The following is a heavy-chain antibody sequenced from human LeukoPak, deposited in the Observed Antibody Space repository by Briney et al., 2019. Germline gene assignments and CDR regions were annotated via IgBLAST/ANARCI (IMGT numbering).Heavy chain of an antibody. D-gene: IGHD1-1*01. V-gene: IGHV3-20*04. CDR3: ARGLQTGTTTGTDY. J-gene: IGHJ4*02. Sequence: GGSLRLSCAASGFTFVDYGMSWVRQAPGKGLEWVPGINWNGGSTGYADSVKGRFTISRDNAKNSLYLQMNSLRAEDTALYYCARGLQTGTTTGTDYLGQGTLVTVSS. CDR2: INWNGGST. CDR1: GFTFVDYG.